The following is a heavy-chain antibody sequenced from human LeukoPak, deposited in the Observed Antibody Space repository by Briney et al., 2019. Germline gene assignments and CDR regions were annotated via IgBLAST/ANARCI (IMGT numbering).Heavy chain of an antibody. D-gene: IGHD2-2*01. V-gene: IGHV3-7*01. J-gene: IGHJ6*02. CDR2: IKQDGSEK. CDR3: ARDVNIVVVPAAPPVYYGMDV. CDR1: GFTFSSYW. Sequence: PGGSLRLSCAASGFTFSSYWMSWVRQAPGKGLEWVANIKQDGSEKYYVDSVKGRFTISRDNAKNSLYLQMNSLRAEDTAVYYCARDVNIVVVPAAPPVYYGMDVWGQGTTVTVSS.